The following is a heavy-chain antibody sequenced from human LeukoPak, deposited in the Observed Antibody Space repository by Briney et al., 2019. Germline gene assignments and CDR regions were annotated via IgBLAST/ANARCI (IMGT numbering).Heavy chain of an antibody. D-gene: IGHD3-3*01. CDR1: GFTFSSYD. CDR3: ARDYLLRFLVCLLSPSTPHIFDY. Sequence: PGGSLRLSCAASGFTFSSYDMHWVRKATGKGLEWVSAIGTAGDTYYPGSVKGRFTISRENAKNSLYLQMNSLRAGDTAVYYCARDYLLRFLVCLLSPSTPHIFDYGGQGPLVTVSS. J-gene: IGHJ4*02. CDR2: IGTAGDT. V-gene: IGHV3-13*01.